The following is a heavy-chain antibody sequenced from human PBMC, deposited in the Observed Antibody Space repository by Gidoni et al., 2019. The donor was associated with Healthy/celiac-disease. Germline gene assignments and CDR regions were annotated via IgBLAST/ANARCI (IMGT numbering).Heavy chain of an antibody. Sequence: QVTLRESGPALVKPTQTPTLTCTFPGFSLSTSGMCVSWIRQPPGKALEWLARIDWDDDKYYSTSLKNRLTISKDTSKNQVVLTMTNMDPVDTATYYCARYHGDCLDYWGQGTLVTVSS. D-gene: IGHD2-21*02. CDR3: ARYHGDCLDY. V-gene: IGHV2-70*15. CDR2: IDWDDDK. J-gene: IGHJ4*02. CDR1: GFSLSTSGMC.